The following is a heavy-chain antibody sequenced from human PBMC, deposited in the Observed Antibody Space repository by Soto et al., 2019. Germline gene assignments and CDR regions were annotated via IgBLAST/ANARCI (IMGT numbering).Heavy chain of an antibody. CDR2: IIPIFGTA. CDR3: ASSIAARSGQHAFDI. J-gene: IGHJ3*02. D-gene: IGHD6-6*01. Sequence: QVQLVQSGAEGKKPGSSVKVSCKASGGTFSSYAISWVRQAPGQGLEWMGGIIPIFGTANYAQKFQGRVTSTADDSTSTAYMELSSLRSEDTAVYYCASSIAARSGQHAFDIWGQGKMVTVSS. CDR1: GGTFSSYA. V-gene: IGHV1-69*01.